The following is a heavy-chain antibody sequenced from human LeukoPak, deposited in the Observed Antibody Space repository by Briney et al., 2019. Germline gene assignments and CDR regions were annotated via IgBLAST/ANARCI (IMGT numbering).Heavy chain of an antibody. D-gene: IGHD3-22*01. CDR2: INPNSGGT. CDR3: ARDMDYYDSSGRYYYYYGMDV. V-gene: IGHV1-2*02. Sequence: GASVTVSCKASGYTFTGYHMHWVRQAPGQGLEWMGWINPNSGGTNYAQKFQGRVTMTRDTSISTAYMELSRLRSDDTAVYYCARDMDYYDSSGRYYYYYGMDVWGQGTTVTVSS. CDR1: GYTFTGYH. J-gene: IGHJ6*02.